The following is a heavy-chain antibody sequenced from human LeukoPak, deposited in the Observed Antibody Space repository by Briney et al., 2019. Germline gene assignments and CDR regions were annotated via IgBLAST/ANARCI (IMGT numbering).Heavy chain of an antibody. Sequence: ASVKVSCKASGYTFTGYYMHWVRQAPGQGLEWMGWINPNSGGTNYAQKFQGRVTMTRDTSISTAYMELSRLRSDDTAVYYCARGLQETLGWLKAFSAFDIWGQGTMVTVSS. CDR1: GYTFTGYY. D-gene: IGHD5-24*01. V-gene: IGHV1-2*02. CDR3: ARGLQETLGWLKAFSAFDI. J-gene: IGHJ3*02. CDR2: INPNSGGT.